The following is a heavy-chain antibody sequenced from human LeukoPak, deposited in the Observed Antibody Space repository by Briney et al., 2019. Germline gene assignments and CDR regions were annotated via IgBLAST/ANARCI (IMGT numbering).Heavy chain of an antibody. V-gene: IGHV4-39*07. CDR2: IYYSGST. CDR3: ARDNLYDYVWGSYPEGAFDI. CDR1: GGSISSSSYY. Sequence: PSETLSLTCTVSGGSISSSSYYWGWIRQPPGKGLEWFGSIYYSGSTYYNPSLKSRVTISVDTSKNQFSLKLSSVTAADTAVYYCARDNLYDYVWGSYPEGAFDIWGQGTMVTVSS. D-gene: IGHD3-16*02. J-gene: IGHJ3*02.